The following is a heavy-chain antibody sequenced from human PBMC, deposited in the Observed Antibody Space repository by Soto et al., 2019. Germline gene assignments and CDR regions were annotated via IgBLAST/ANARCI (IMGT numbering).Heavy chain of an antibody. CDR1: GGTFSSYT. D-gene: IGHD3-10*01. V-gene: IGHV1-69*08. Sequence: QVQLVQSGAEVKKPGSSVKVSYKASGGTFSSYTISWVRQAPGQGLEWMGRIIPILGIANYAQKFQGRVTITADKSTRTAYMELSSLRSEDTAVYYCARDSSYYGSGSLHNWFDPWGQGTLVTVSS. CDR2: IIPILGIA. CDR3: ARDSSYYGSGSLHNWFDP. J-gene: IGHJ5*02.